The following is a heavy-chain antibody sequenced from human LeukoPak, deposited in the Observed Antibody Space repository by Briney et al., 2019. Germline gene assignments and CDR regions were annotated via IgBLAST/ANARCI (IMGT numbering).Heavy chain of an antibody. CDR1: GYSFTSYW. V-gene: IGHV5-51*01. D-gene: IGHD6-13*01. CDR2: IYPGDSDT. J-gene: IGHJ6*03. CDR3: ARHRRIAAAGTNYYYYMDV. Sequence: GESLKISCKGSGYSFTSYWIGWVRQMPGKGLEWMGIIYPGDSDTRYSPSFQGQVTISADKSISTAYLQWSSLKASDTAMYYCARHRRIAAAGTNYYYYMDVWGKGTTVTVSS.